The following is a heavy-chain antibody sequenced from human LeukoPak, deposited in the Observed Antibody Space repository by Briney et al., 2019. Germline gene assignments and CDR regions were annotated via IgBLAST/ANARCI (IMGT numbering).Heavy chain of an antibody. CDR1: GGSIRSDY. V-gene: IGHV4-59*01. CDR2: IHYSGST. CDR3: ARNPGSFDY. J-gene: IGHJ4*02. D-gene: IGHD3-10*01. Sequence: SETLSLTCTVSGGSIRSDYWSWVRQPPGKGLEWIGYIHYSGSTNYNASLKSRLTMSVDTSKNQFSLKLTSVTAADTAVYYCARNPGSFDYWGQGTLVTVSS.